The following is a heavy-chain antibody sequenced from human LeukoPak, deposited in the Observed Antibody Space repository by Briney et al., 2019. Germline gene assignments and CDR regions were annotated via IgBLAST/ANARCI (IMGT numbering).Heavy chain of an antibody. CDR1: GFTFSRYW. Sequence: GGSLRLSCAASGFTFSRYWMHWVRQAPGKGLEWVAVISYDGSNKYYADSVKGRFTISRDNSKNTLYLQMNSLRAEDTAVYYCAKDQGSSSSSGMDVWGQGTTVTVSS. D-gene: IGHD6-13*01. J-gene: IGHJ6*02. CDR2: ISYDGSNK. CDR3: AKDQGSSSSSGMDV. V-gene: IGHV3-30*18.